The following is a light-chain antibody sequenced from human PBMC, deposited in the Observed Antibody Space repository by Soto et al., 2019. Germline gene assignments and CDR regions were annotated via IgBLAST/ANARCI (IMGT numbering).Light chain of an antibody. V-gene: IGKV3-20*01. CDR1: QTVSTTY. CDR3: HQYGGSPLT. Sequence: EIVLTQSPGTLSLSPGERATLSCRASQTVSTTYLAWYQQKPGQAPRLLIYGASSRATGIPDRFSGSGSGTDFTLTISRLEPEDFAVYSCHQYGGSPLTFGGGTKVEIK. CDR2: GAS. J-gene: IGKJ4*01.